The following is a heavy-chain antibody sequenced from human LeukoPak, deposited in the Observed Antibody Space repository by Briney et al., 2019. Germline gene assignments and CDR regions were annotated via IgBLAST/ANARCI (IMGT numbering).Heavy chain of an antibody. CDR2: ISSSSSYI. V-gene: IGHV3-21*01. CDR3: ARDGVTGGSCLDY. CDR1: GFTFSSHA. J-gene: IGHJ4*02. Sequence: GGSLRLSCAASGFTFSSHAMNWVRQAPGKGLEWVSSISSSSSYIYYADSVKGRFTISRDNAKNSLYLQMNSLRAEDTAVYYCARDGVTGGSCLDYWGQGTLVTVSS. D-gene: IGHD2-15*01.